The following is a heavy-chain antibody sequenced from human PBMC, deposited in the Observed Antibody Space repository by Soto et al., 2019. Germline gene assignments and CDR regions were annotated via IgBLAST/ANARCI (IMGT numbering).Heavy chain of an antibody. CDR3: AKAPGYDILTGWYYFDY. Sequence: EVQLLESGGGLVQPGGSLRLSCAASGFTFSSYAMSWVRQAPGKGLEWVSAISGSGGSTYYADSVKGRFTISRDNSKNTLDMQMNSLRAEDTAVYYCAKAPGYDILTGWYYFDYWGQGTLVTVSS. D-gene: IGHD3-9*01. J-gene: IGHJ4*02. CDR1: GFTFSSYA. CDR2: ISGSGGST. V-gene: IGHV3-23*01.